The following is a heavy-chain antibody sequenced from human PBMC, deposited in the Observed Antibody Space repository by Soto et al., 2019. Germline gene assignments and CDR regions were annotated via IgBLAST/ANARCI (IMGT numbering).Heavy chain of an antibody. CDR1: KYTFTNYA. V-gene: IGHV1-3*01. Sequence: ASVKVSCKASKYTFTNYAIHWVRQAPGQRLEWMGWINAGNGHTKYSQKFQARVTITRDTSASTAYMELSSLRSEDTAVYYCASSFTVPSAIAYWGQGTLVTVPQ. CDR3: ASSFTVPSAIAY. D-gene: IGHD2-2*02. CDR2: INAGNGHT. J-gene: IGHJ4*02.